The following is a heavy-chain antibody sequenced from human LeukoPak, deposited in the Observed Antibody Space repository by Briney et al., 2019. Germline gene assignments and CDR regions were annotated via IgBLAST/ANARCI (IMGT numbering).Heavy chain of an antibody. CDR3: ARLPPGRWLRYWYFDL. CDR2: ISRSGSIT. V-gene: IGHV3-11*01. J-gene: IGHJ2*01. D-gene: IGHD5-24*01. CDR1: GFTFSDYY. Sequence: GGSLRLSCAASGFTFSDYYMSWIRQAPGKGLECISYISRSGSITHYADSVKGRFTISRDNAKNSLYLQMNSLRDEDTAVYYCARLPPGRWLRYWYFDLWGRGTLVTVSS.